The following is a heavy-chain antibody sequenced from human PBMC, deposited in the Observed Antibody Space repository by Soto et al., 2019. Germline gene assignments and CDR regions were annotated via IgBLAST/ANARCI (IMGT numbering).Heavy chain of an antibody. V-gene: IGHV3-23*01. Sequence: PGGSLRLSCAASGFTFSIYAMSWVRQAPGKGLEWVSAISGSGGSTYYADSVKGRFTISRDNSKNTLYLQMNSLRAEDTAVYYCAKDYIGAVAWPYDYWGQGTLVTVSS. CDR2: ISGSGGST. CDR3: AKDYIGAVAWPYDY. CDR1: GFTFSIYA. J-gene: IGHJ4*02. D-gene: IGHD6-19*01.